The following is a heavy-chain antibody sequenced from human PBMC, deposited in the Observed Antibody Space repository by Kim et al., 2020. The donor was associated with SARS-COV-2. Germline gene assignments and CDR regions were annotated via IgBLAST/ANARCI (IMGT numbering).Heavy chain of an antibody. J-gene: IGHJ3*01. Sequence: SETLSLTCSVAGGSLDRGNYYWGWIRQAPGKGLEFISYIHYTGTTTYNPSLKGRVTISLDMSNNQFSLDLTSMTPADTAVYYCVRDGGYTAPNAFDVWGQGTIVTGSS. D-gene: IGHD6-13*01. CDR2: IHYTGTT. CDR1: GGSLDRGNYY. CDR3: VRDGGYTAPNAFDV. V-gene: IGHV4-61*01.